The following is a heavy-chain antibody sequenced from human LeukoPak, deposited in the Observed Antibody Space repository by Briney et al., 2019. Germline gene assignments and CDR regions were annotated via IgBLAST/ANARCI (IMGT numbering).Heavy chain of an antibody. J-gene: IGHJ6*03. CDR2: IYYIGGT. D-gene: IGHD2-15*01. V-gene: IGHV4-59*08. CDR3: ARALVAERYYYYYYMDV. CDR1: GGSLSSYF. Sequence: PSETLSLTRTLSGGSLSSYFWRWIWQPPRKGLKWVGYIYYIGGTNYNPSLKSRVTISLDTSKNQFSLKLSSVTAADTAVDYCARALVAERYYYYYYMDVWGKGTTVTVSS.